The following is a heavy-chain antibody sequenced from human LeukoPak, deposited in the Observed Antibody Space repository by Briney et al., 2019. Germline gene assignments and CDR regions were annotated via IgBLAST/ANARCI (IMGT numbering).Heavy chain of an antibody. D-gene: IGHD4-17*01. Sequence: GGSLRLSCAASGFTFSNAWMSWVRQAPGKGLEWVGRIKSKTDDGTTDYAAPVKGRFTISRDDSKNTLYLQMNSLKTEDTAVYYCTTGLGDPLYFDYWGQGTLVTVSS. CDR1: GFTFSNAW. V-gene: IGHV3-15*01. CDR3: TTGLGDPLYFDY. J-gene: IGHJ4*02. CDR2: IKSKTDDGTT.